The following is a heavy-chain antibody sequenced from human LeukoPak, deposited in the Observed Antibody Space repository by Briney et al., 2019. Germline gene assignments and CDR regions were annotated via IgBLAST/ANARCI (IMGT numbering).Heavy chain of an antibody. Sequence: GGSLRLSCAASGFTFSSYWMNWVRQAPGKGLEWVASISNTSTYIYYADSVKGRFTISRDNAKNSLNLQMNSLRAEDTAVYYCASLFPWFDPWGQGTLVTVSS. V-gene: IGHV3-21*01. CDR3: ASLFPWFDP. CDR1: GFTFSSYW. CDR2: ISNTSTYI. J-gene: IGHJ5*02.